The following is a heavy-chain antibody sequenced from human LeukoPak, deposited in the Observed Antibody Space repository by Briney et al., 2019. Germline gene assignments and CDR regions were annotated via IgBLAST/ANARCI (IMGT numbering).Heavy chain of an antibody. Sequence: ASVKVSCKASGYTFTSYYMHWVRQAPGQGLEWMGIINPSGGSTSYAQKFQGRVTMTRDMSTSTVYMELSSLRSEDTAVYYCARDYKVTFFGVVIYYYMDVWGKGTTVTVSS. D-gene: IGHD3-3*01. CDR2: INPSGGST. CDR3: ARDYKVTFFGVVIYYYMDV. J-gene: IGHJ6*03. V-gene: IGHV1-46*01. CDR1: GYTFTSYY.